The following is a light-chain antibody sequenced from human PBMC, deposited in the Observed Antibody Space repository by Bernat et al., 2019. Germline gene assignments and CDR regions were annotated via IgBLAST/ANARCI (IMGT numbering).Light chain of an antibody. CDR1: QSISSS. CDR2: AAS. V-gene: IGKV1-39*01. CDR3: LQSYSTPQT. Sequence: DIQMIQSPSSLSAPVRDRVTITSRASQSISSSLYWDQQKPGKAPKLLIYAASSLQSGVPSRFSGSGSGTDFTLTISSLQPEGFATYYCLQSYSTPQTFGPGTTVD. J-gene: IGKJ3*01.